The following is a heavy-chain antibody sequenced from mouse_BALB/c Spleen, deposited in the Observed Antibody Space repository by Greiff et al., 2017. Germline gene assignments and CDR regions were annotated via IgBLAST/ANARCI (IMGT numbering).Heavy chain of an antibody. Sequence: EVMLVESGGGLVKPGGSLKLSCAASGFAFSSYDMSWVRQTPEKRLEWVAYISSGGGSTYYPDTVKGRFTISRDNAKNTLYLQMSSLKSEDTTMYYCARQGYYDYDEGFAYWGQGTLVTVSA. CDR1: GFAFSSYD. CDR3: ARQGYYDYDEGFAY. J-gene: IGHJ3*01. CDR2: ISSGGGST. V-gene: IGHV5-12-1*01. D-gene: IGHD2-4*01.